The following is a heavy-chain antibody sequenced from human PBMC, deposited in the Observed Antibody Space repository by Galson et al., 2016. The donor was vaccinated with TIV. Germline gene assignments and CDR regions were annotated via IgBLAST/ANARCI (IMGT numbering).Heavy chain of an antibody. J-gene: IGHJ6*02. CDR1: EHTIITYD. D-gene: IGHD3-22*01. Sequence: SVKVSCKASEHTIITYDINWVRQAAGQTLEWMGWMNPISGATGFSQKFRDRLIMTRNLSIATAYMELTSLRSEDTAVYYCATPASGTKSPYDYGFDVWGQGTTVTVSS. CDR2: MNPISGAT. CDR3: ATPASGTKSPYDYGFDV. V-gene: IGHV1-8*02.